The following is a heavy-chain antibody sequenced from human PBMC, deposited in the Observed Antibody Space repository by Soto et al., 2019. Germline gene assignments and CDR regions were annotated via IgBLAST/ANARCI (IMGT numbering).Heavy chain of an antibody. J-gene: IGHJ4*02. CDR3: ARDGYCVSSTCSFFDY. CDR2: ISKSGSTT. V-gene: IGHV3-48*03. D-gene: IGHD2-2*03. Sequence: LRLSCVASGFTFSSYGMNWVRQGPGKGLEWLSSISKSGSTTYYADSVKGRFTISRDNAKNSLYLQMNSLRDEDMAVYYCARDGYCVSSTCSFFDYWSQGTLVTASS. CDR1: GFTFSSYG.